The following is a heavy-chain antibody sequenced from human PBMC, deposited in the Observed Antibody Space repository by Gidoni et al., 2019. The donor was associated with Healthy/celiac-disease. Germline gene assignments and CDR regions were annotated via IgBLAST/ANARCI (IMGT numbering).Heavy chain of an antibody. CDR3: ARGNSSSGRWFGY. J-gene: IGHJ4*02. V-gene: IGHV3-74*01. D-gene: IGHD6-6*01. CDR1: GFTFSSYC. Sequence: ELQLVESGGGFVQPGGSLRLSCSASGFTFSSYCMNWFRQAPGKGLLWVSRFNSDGRSTSSADSVKGRFTIARDNAKNTLYLQMNSLRAEYTAVYYCARGNSSSGRWFGYWGQGTLVTVSS. CDR2: FNSDGRST.